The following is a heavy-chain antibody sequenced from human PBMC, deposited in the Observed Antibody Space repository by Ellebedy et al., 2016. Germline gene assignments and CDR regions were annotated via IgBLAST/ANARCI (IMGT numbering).Heavy chain of an antibody. CDR3: AKGTMDYFYH. CDR2: ISWDSAVI. V-gene: IGHV3-9*01. D-gene: IGHD4/OR15-4a*01. Sequence: GGSLRLSXAGSGFTINDYALHWVRQAPGKGLEWVSGISWDSAVIGYGGSVKGRFTISKDSAKNYLYLQMNSLRPEDTAFYYCAKGTMDYFYHWGQGTLVTVS. J-gene: IGHJ4*02. CDR1: GFTINDYA.